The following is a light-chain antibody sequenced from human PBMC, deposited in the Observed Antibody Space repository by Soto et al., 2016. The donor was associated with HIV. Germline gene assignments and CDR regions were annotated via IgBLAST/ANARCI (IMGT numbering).Light chain of an antibody. CDR1: NIGSKS. CDR2: DDS. Sequence: SYVLTQPPSVSVAPGKTARITCGGNNIGSKSVSWYQQKPGQAPVLVVYDDSHRPSGIPERFSGSNSGNTATLTITRVEAGDEADYYCQVWDSSSAHPVFGGGTKLTVL. J-gene: IGLJ2*01. V-gene: IGLV3-21*03. CDR3: QVWDSSSAHPV.